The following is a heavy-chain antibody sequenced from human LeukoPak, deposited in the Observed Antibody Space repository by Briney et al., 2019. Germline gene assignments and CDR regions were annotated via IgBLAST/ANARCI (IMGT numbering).Heavy chain of an antibody. Sequence: PGGSLRLSCAASGFTFSNYGMHWVRQAAGKGLEWVAVIWYDGNHKYYADSVKGRFTISRENSKNTLFLQMNSLRAEDTAVYYCARXPEKLVAYAQGSWFDPWGQGTLVTVSS. CDR1: GFTFSNYG. J-gene: IGHJ5*02. D-gene: IGHD2-8*02. V-gene: IGHV3-33*01. CDR3: ARXPEKLVAYAQGSWFDP. CDR2: IWYDGNHK.